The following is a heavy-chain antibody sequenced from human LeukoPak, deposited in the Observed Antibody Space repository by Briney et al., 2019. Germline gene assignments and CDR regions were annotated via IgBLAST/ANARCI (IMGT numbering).Heavy chain of an antibody. CDR3: ARVKSELLYPIPTYYYYMDV. J-gene: IGHJ6*03. CDR1: GGSISSYY. D-gene: IGHD2-2*02. CDR2: IYYSGST. V-gene: IGHV4-59*01. Sequence: SETLSLTCTVSGGSISSYYWSWIRQPPGKGLEWIGYIYYSGSTNYNPSLKSRVTISVDTSKNQFSLKLSSVTAADTAVYYCARVKSELLYPIPTYYYYMDVWGKGTTVTVSS.